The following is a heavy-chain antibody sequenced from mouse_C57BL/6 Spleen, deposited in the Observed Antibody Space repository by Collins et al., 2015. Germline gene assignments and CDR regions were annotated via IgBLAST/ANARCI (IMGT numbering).Heavy chain of an antibody. V-gene: IGHV3-2*02. CDR2: ISYSGST. CDR1: GYSITSDYA. CDR3: ARKRDYYGTLYWYFDV. D-gene: IGHD1-1*01. J-gene: IGHJ1*01. Sequence: DVQLQESGPGLVKPSQSLSLTCTVTGYSITSDYAWNWIRQFPGNKLEWMGYISYSGSTSYNPSLKSRISITRDTSKNQFFLQLNSVTTEDTATYYCARKRDYYGTLYWYFDVWGAGTTVTVSS.